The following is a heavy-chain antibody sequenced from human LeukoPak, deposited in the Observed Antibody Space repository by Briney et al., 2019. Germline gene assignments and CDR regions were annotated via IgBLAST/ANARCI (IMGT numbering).Heavy chain of an antibody. CDR1: GFTFSSYE. J-gene: IGHJ4*02. V-gene: IGHV3-48*03. CDR2: ISSSGSTK. D-gene: IGHD1-20*01. CDR3: ARDYNWTPDY. Sequence: PGGSLRLSCAASGFTFSSYEMNWVRQAPGKGLEWLTYISSSGSTKYCADSVKGRFTVSGDNAKNSLYLQMNSLRAEDTAVYYCARDYNWTPDYWGQGTLVTVSS.